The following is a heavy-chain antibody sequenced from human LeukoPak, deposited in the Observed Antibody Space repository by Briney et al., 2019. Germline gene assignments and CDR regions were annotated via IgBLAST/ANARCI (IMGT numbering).Heavy chain of an antibody. J-gene: IGHJ4*01. CDR3: AKDGYSYAYSYFDS. D-gene: IGHD5-18*01. V-gene: IGHV3-30*18. CDR1: GFTFNNYA. CDR2: ISYDSKNK. Sequence: GGSLRLSCAASGFTFNNYAMNWVRQVPGKGLEWAALISYDSKNKNYADSVRGRFTVSRDDSRNTLYLQMDNLRGEDTAVYHCAKDGYSYAYSYFDSWGHGTLVTVSS.